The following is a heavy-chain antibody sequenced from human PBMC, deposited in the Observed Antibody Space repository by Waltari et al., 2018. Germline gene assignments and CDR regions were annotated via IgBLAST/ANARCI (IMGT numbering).Heavy chain of an antibody. D-gene: IGHD6-6*01. Sequence: EVQLVESGGGLGQPGGSLRLSCAASGFAFKSFEMHWVRQAPGKVLEWVSHISSSGSAIYHADSVKGRFTISRDNAKNSLYLQMNNLRVDDTAIYYCAKGQFSTTSGCDYWGQGTLVTVSS. CDR1: GFAFKSFE. CDR2: ISSSGSAI. CDR3: AKGQFSTTSGCDY. V-gene: IGHV3-48*03. J-gene: IGHJ4*02.